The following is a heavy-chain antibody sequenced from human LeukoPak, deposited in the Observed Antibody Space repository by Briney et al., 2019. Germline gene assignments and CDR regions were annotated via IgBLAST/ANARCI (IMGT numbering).Heavy chain of an antibody. J-gene: IGHJ4*02. CDR3: AKDLRPDGVDNFDH. Sequence: TGGSLRLSCAASGFNFNSYTMYWVRQAPGKGLQWVANILASGSPTHYADSVKGRFIISRDNSKNTVYLQMNSLRVEDTAIYYCAKDLRPDGVDNFDHWGQGILVTVSS. CDR1: GFNFNSYT. D-gene: IGHD2-8*01. CDR2: ILASGSPT. V-gene: IGHV3-23*01.